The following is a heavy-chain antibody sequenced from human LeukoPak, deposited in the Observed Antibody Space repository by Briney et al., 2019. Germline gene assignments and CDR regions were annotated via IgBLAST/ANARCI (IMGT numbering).Heavy chain of an antibody. J-gene: IGHJ4*02. Sequence: ASVKVSCKVSGYTLTELSMHWVRQAPGKGLEWMGGFDPEDGETIYAQKFQGRVTMTEDTSTDTAYMELSSLRSEDTAVYYCATFPRAKSIAAAVRDCWGQGTLVTVSS. V-gene: IGHV1-24*01. CDR1: GYTLTELS. D-gene: IGHD6-13*01. CDR3: ATFPRAKSIAAAVRDC. CDR2: FDPEDGET.